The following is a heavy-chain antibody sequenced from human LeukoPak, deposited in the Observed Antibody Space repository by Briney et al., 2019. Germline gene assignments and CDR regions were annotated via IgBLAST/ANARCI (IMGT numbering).Heavy chain of an antibody. V-gene: IGHV4-4*07. J-gene: IGHJ3*02. CDR1: GGSISSYY. Sequence: PSETLSLTCTVSGGSISSYYWSWIRQPAGKGLEWIGRIYTSGSTNYNPSLKSRVTMSVDTSKNQFSLKLSSVTAADTAVYYCARHAGDSSGYYLDAFDIWGQGTMVTVSS. CDR3: ARHAGDSSGYYLDAFDI. D-gene: IGHD3-22*01. CDR2: IYTSGST.